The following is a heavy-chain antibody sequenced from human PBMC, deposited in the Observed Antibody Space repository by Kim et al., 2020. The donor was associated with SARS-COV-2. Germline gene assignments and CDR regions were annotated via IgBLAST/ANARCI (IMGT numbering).Heavy chain of an antibody. Sequence: SETLSLTCTVSGASVSSGSYFWSWIRQPPGKGLEWIGYIYYSGNTNSNPSLKSRVTMSIDTSKNQFSLKLRSVTAADTALYYCARAANDVWSGYPSYFDSRGPRNLVTVSS. CDR3: ARAANDVWSGYPSYFDS. V-gene: IGHV4-61*01. D-gene: IGHD3-3*01. J-gene: IGHJ4*02. CDR2: IYYSGNT. CDR1: GASVSSGSYF.